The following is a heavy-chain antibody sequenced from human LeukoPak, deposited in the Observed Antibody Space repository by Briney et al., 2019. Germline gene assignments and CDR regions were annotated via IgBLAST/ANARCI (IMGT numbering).Heavy chain of an antibody. Sequence: PSETLSLTCTVSGGSVSSGNYYWSWIRQPPGKGLEWIGYIYYSGSTNYNPSLKSRVTISVDTSKNQFSLKLTSVTAADTAVYYCARGVGAVYRYFDLWGRGTLVTVSS. CDR3: ARGVGAVYRYFDL. D-gene: IGHD1-26*01. V-gene: IGHV4-61*01. J-gene: IGHJ2*01. CDR1: GGSVSSGNYY. CDR2: IYYSGST.